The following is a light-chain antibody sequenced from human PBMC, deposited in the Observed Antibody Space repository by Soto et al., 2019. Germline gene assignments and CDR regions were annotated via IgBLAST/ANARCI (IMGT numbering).Light chain of an antibody. V-gene: IGLV2-23*02. CDR3: CSLTSSNTPV. CDR1: SSDFGNYNL. J-gene: IGLJ1*01. Sequence: QSALTQPASVSGSPGQSITISCTGTSSDFGNYNLVSWYQQHPGKVPKLILFEVNQRPSGVSGRFSGSKSGNTASLTISGLKAEDEADYYCCSLTSSNTPVFGTGTKFTVL. CDR2: EVN.